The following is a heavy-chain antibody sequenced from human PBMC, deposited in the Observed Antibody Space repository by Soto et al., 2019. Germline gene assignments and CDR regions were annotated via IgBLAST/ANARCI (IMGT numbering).Heavy chain of an antibody. CDR1: GYTFTGYY. D-gene: IGHD6-13*01. CDR2: INPNSGGT. J-gene: IGHJ6*02. Sequence: ASVKVSCKASGYTFTGYYMHWVRQAPGQGLEWMGWINPNSGGTNYAQKFQGWVTMTRDTSISTAYMELSRLRSDDTAVYYCARLPISSSGIYYYYGMYVWGQGTTVTVSS. V-gene: IGHV1-2*04. CDR3: ARLPISSSGIYYYYGMYV.